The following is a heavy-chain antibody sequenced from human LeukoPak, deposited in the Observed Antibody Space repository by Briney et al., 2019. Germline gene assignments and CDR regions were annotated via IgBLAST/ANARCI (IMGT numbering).Heavy chain of an antibody. D-gene: IGHD6-13*01. CDR3: ARKSIAAAGYFDY. J-gene: IGHJ4*02. Sequence: PGGSLRLSCVASGFIFSSYTMNWVRQAPGKGLEWVSSISSSSSYIYYADSMKGRFTISRDNAKNSLYLQMNSLRAEDTAVYYCARKSIAAAGYFDYWGQGTLVTVSS. CDR2: ISSSSSYI. CDR1: GFIFSSYT. V-gene: IGHV3-21*01.